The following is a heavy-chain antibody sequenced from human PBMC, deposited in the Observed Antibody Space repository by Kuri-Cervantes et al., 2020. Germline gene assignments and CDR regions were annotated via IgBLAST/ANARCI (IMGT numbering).Heavy chain of an antibody. Sequence: ETLSLTCAASGFTFSSYWMSWVRQAPGKGLEWVANIKQDGSEKYYVDSVKGRFTISRDNAKNSLYLQMNSLRAEDTAVYYCARVPPNWNYRGFDYWGQGTLVTVSS. D-gene: IGHD1-7*01. V-gene: IGHV3-7*01. CDR1: GFTFSSYW. J-gene: IGHJ4*02. CDR3: ARVPPNWNYRGFDY. CDR2: IKQDGSEK.